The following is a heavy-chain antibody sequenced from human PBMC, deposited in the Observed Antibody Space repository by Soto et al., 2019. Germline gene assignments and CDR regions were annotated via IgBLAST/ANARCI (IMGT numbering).Heavy chain of an antibody. V-gene: IGHV1-18*01. Sequence: QVQLVQSGAEVKKPGASVKVSCKASGYTFTSYAISWVRQAPGQGLEWMGWISANNGNTNYAQKLQGRVTMTTDTSTSTPYMELRSLRSDDTAVYYCARDRGSYALDYWGQGTLVTVSS. D-gene: IGHD1-26*01. J-gene: IGHJ4*02. CDR1: GYTFTSYA. CDR2: ISANNGNT. CDR3: ARDRGSYALDY.